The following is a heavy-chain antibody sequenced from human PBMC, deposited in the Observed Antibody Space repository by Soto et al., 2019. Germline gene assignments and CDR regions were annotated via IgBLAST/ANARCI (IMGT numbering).Heavy chain of an antibody. D-gene: IGHD2-15*01. V-gene: IGHV3-23*01. CDR2: ISGSGGST. Sequence: GGSLRLSCAASGFTFSSYSMSWVRQAPGKGLEWVSAISGSGGSTYYADSVKGRFTISRDNSKNTLYLQMNSLRAEDTAVYYCAKDTYCSGGSCPWDYYYMDVWGKRTTVTVSS. CDR1: GFTFSSYS. J-gene: IGHJ6*03. CDR3: AKDTYCSGGSCPWDYYYMDV.